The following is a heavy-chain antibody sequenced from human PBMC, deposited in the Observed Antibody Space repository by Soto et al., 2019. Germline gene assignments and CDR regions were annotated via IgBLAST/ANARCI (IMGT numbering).Heavy chain of an antibody. D-gene: IGHD3-10*01. CDR3: ARVGGRRGKWFDP. CDR2: IIPIFGTA. V-gene: IGHV1-69*13. J-gene: IGHJ5*02. CDR1: GGTFSSYS. Sequence: GASVNVSCKSSGGTFSSYSISWVRQAPGQGLECMGGIIPIFGTANYAQKFQGRVTITADESTSTAYMELSSLRSEDTAVYYCARVGGRRGKWFDPWGQGTLVTVSS.